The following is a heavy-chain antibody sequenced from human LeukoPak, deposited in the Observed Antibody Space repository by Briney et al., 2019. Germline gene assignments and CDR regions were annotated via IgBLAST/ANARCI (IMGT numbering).Heavy chain of an antibody. D-gene: IGHD2-2*01. V-gene: IGHV1-8*01. J-gene: IGHJ6*02. Sequence: GASVKVSCKASGYTLTSYDINWVRQATGQGLEWMGWMNPNSGNTGYARKFQGRVTMTRNTSISTAYMELSSLRSEDTAVYYCASRDIVVVPAVSSAYYYYGMDVWGQGTTVTVSS. CDR1: GYTLTSYD. CDR2: MNPNSGNT. CDR3: ASRDIVVVPAVSSAYYYYGMDV.